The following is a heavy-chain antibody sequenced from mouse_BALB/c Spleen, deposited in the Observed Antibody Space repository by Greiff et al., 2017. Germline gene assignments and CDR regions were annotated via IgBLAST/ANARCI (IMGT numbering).Heavy chain of an antibody. CDR1: GYTFTDYE. CDR2: IDPETGGT. D-gene: IGHD1-1*01. Sequence: QVQLQQSGAELVRPGASVTLSCKASGYTFTDYEMHWVKQTPVHGLEWIGAIDPETGGTAYNQKFKGKATLTADKSSSTAYMELRILTSEDSAVYYCTRSYYGSSTWFAYWGQGTLVTVSA. CDR3: TRSYYGSSTWFAY. J-gene: IGHJ3*01. V-gene: IGHV1-15*01.